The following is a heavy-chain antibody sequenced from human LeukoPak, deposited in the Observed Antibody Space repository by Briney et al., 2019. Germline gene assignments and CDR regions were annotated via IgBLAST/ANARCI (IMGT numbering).Heavy chain of an antibody. V-gene: IGHV4-39*01. CDR2: IYYSGST. J-gene: IGHJ6*02. Sequence: SETLSLTCTVSGVSISSSSYYWGWIRQPPGKGLEWIGSIYYSGSTYYNPSLKSRVTISVDTSKNQFSLKLSSVTAADTAVYYCASESSGWTFYYYYGMDVWGQGTAVTVSS. D-gene: IGHD6-19*01. CDR3: ASESSGWTFYYYYGMDV. CDR1: GVSISSSSYY.